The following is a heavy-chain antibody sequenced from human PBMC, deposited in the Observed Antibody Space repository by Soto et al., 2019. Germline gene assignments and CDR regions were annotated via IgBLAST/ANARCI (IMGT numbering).Heavy chain of an antibody. CDR3: AKGARYNWNYGDWFDP. V-gene: IGHV4-4*07. CDR2: IYSSGST. J-gene: IGHJ5*02. D-gene: IGHD1-7*01. Sequence: SETLSLTCTVSGDSISSYYWSWIRQPAGKGLEWIGRIYSSGSTNYNPSLKSRVTMSVDTSKNQFSLKLSSVTAADTAVYYCAKGARYNWNYGDWFDPWGQGTLGTVS. CDR1: GDSISSYY.